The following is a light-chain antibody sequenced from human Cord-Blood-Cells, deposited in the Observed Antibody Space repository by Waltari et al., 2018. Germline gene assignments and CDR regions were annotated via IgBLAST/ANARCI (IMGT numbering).Light chain of an antibody. CDR2: EVS. Sequence: QSALPQPASVSGSPGQSITISCTVTSSDVGGYNYVSWYQQHPGKAPKLMIYEVSNRPSGVSNRFSGSKSGNTASLTISGLQAEDEADYYCSSYTSSSTVVFGGGTKLTVL. J-gene: IGLJ2*01. V-gene: IGLV2-14*01. CDR1: SSDVGGYNY. CDR3: SSYTSSSTVV.